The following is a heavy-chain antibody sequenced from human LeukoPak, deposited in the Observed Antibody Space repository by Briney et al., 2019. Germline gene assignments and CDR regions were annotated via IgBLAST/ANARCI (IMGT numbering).Heavy chain of an antibody. D-gene: IGHD4-11*01. CDR3: ARGRENYSRAGFGY. Sequence: SETLSLTCAVYSESFSAYYWSWIRQPPGKGLEWIGEINHSGSTNYNPSLESRVTVLVDKSKNQLSLKLRSVTAADTAVYYCARGRENYSRAGFGYWAQGTLVTVSS. CDR2: INHSGST. CDR1: SESFSAYY. J-gene: IGHJ4*02. V-gene: IGHV4-34*01.